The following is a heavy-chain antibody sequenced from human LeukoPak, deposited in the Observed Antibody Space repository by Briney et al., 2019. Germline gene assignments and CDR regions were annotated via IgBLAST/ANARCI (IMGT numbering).Heavy chain of an antibody. V-gene: IGHV4-59*01. J-gene: IGHJ4*02. CDR1: GGSISSYF. Sequence: SETLSLTCTVSGGSISSYFWSWFRQPAGKGLEWIGYIYHSGSTNYNPSFKSRVTISLDTSKNQFSPKLSSVTAADTAVYYCARIWGHLGRFDYWGQGALVTVSS. D-gene: IGHD3-10*01. CDR2: IYHSGST. CDR3: ARIWGHLGRFDY.